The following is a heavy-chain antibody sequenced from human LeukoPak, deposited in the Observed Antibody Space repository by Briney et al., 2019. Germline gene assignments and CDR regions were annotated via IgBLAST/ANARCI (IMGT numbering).Heavy chain of an antibody. D-gene: IGHD3-22*01. V-gene: IGHV4-61*02. CDR3: ARTTYYYDSSGYYYIFFDY. CDR2: IYTSGST. Sequence: SQTLSLTCTVSGGSISSGSYYWSWIRQPAGKGLERIGRIYTSGSTNYNPSLKSRVTISVDTSKNQFSLKLSSVTAADTAVYYCARTTYYYDSSGYYYIFFDYWGQGTLVTVSS. J-gene: IGHJ4*02. CDR1: GGSISSGSYY.